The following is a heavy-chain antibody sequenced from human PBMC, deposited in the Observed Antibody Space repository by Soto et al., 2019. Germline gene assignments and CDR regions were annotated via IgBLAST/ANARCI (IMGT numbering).Heavy chain of an antibody. CDR1: GGSISSYY. CDR2: IYYSGST. J-gene: IGHJ3*02. Sequence: SETLSLTCTVSGGSISSYYWSWIRQPPGKGLEWIGYIYYSGSTNYNPSLKSRVTISVDTSKNQFSLKLSSVTAADTAVYYCARSPYYDILTGYYWRAFDIWGQGTMVTVSS. CDR3: ARSPYYDILTGYYWRAFDI. V-gene: IGHV4-59*08. D-gene: IGHD3-9*01.